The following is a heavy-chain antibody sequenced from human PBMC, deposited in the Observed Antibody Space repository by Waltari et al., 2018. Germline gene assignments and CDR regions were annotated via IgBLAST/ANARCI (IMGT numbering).Heavy chain of an antibody. CDR3: ARHDLYKSRKFDP. J-gene: IGHJ5*02. CDR2: IYYSGST. CDR1: GSSIRSISYY. V-gene: IGHV4-39*01. D-gene: IGHD1-20*01. Sequence: QLQLQESGPGLVKPSATLSLTCPVSGSSIRSISYYWGWIRQPPGKGLDWIGSIYYSGSTYYNPSLKSRVTISVDTSKNQFSLTLSSVTAADTAVYYCARHDLYKSRKFDPWGQGTLVTVSS.